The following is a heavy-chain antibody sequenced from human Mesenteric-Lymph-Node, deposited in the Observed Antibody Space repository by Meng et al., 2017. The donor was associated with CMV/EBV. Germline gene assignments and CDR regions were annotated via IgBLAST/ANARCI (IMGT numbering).Heavy chain of an antibody. J-gene: IGHJ6*02. CDR3: ARDYYGSGSYIYYYYYGMDV. D-gene: IGHD3-10*01. CDR1: GFTFSSYE. V-gene: IGHV3-48*03. CDR2: ISSSGSTI. Sequence: GESLKISCAASGFTFSSYEMNWVRQAPGKGLEWVSYISSSGSTIYYADSVKGRFTITRDNAKNSLYLQMNSLRAEDTAVYYCARDYYGSGSYIYYYYYGMDVWGQGTTVTVSS.